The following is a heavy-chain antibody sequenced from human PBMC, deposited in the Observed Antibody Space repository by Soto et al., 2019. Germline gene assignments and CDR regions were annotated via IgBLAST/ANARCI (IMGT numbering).Heavy chain of an antibody. CDR3: AREVAYGDYDYYGMDV. J-gene: IGHJ6*02. CDR2: IYTSGST. CDR1: GGSISSYY. V-gene: IGHV4-4*07. D-gene: IGHD4-17*01. Sequence: PSETLSLTCTVSGGSISSYYWSWIRQPAGKGLEWIGRIYTSGSTNYNPSLKSRVTMSVDTSKNQFSLKLSSVTAADTAVYYCAREVAYGDYDYYGMDVWGQGTTVTSP.